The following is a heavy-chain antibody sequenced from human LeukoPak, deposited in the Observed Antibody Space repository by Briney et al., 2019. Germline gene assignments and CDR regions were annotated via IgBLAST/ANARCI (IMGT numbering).Heavy chain of an antibody. V-gene: IGHV3-11*04. D-gene: IGHD2-8*01. J-gene: IGHJ3*02. CDR2: IGGTAGNT. CDR1: GRTFTEYY. Sequence: PGGSLRLXCAASGRTFTEYYMHWIRRAPGKGLEWVSFIGGTAGNTYYADSVKGRFTISRDNAKNSLYLQMNSLRAEDTAVYYCAREWSAFDIWGQGTMVTVSS. CDR3: AREWSAFDI.